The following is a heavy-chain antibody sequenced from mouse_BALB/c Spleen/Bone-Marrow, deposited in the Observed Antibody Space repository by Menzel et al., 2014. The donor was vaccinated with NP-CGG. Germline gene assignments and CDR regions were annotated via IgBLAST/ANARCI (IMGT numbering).Heavy chain of an antibody. V-gene: IGHV1-5*01. CDR2: IYPGNSDT. CDR1: GYTFTSSW. Sequence: EVQLQQSGTVLARPGASVKMSCKASGYTFTSSWMHWVKQRPGQGLEWIGTIYPGNSDTTYNQKFKGKAKLTAVTSTSPAYMDLSSLTNEDSAVYYCTTVARNYFDYWGQGTTLAVSS. CDR3: TTVARNYFDY. J-gene: IGHJ2*01.